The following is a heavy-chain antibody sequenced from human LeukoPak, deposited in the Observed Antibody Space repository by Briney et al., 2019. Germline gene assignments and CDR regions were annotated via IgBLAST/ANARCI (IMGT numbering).Heavy chain of an antibody. D-gene: IGHD6-19*01. CDR3: ARELAGSSGFDY. V-gene: IGHV3-21*01. J-gene: IGHJ4*02. Sequence: GGSLRLSCAAPGFTFSSYSMNWVRQAPGKGLEWVSSISSSSSYIYYADSVKGRFTISRDNAKNSLYLQMNSLRAEDTAVYYCARELAGSSGFDYWGQGTLVTVSS. CDR1: GFTFSSYS. CDR2: ISSSSSYI.